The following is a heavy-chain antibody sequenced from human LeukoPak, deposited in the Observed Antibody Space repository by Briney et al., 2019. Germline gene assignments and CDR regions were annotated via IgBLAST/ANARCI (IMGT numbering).Heavy chain of an antibody. J-gene: IGHJ6*02. Sequence: ASVKVSCKASGYTFTSYGISWVRQAPGQGLEWMGWISAYNGNTNYAQKLQGRVTMTTDTSTSTAYVELRSLRSDDTAVYYRARCPRNSAAMSPYYYYGMDVWGQGTTVTVSS. CDR3: ARCPRNSAAMSPYYYYGMDV. D-gene: IGHD2-2*01. CDR2: ISAYNGNT. V-gene: IGHV1-18*01. CDR1: GYTFTSYG.